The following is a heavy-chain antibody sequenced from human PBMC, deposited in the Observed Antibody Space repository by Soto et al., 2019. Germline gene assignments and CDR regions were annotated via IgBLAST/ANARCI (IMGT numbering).Heavy chain of an antibody. CDR1: GYTFTSYD. D-gene: IGHD2-21*01. J-gene: IGHJ6*02. CDR3: AKANPFQIYYYYGMDV. V-gene: IGHV1-8*01. CDR2: MNPNSGNT. Sequence: ASVKVSCKASGYTFTSYDINWVRQATGQGLEWMGWMNPNSGNTGYAQKFQGRVTMTRNTSISTAYMELSSLRSEDTAVYYCAKANPFQIYYYYGMDVWGQGTTVTVSS.